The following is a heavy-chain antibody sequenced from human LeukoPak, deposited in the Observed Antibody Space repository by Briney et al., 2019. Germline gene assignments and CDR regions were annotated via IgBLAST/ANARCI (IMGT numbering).Heavy chain of an antibody. CDR3: WVVITHDAFDI. V-gene: IGHV1-2*02. Sequence: ASVKVSCKASGYTFTGYYMHWVRQAPGQGLEWMGWINPNSGGTNYAQKFQGRVTMTRDTSISTAYMELSRLRPDDTAVYYCWVVITHDAFDIWGQGTMVTVSS. J-gene: IGHJ3*02. CDR2: INPNSGGT. CDR1: GYTFTGYY. D-gene: IGHD3-22*01.